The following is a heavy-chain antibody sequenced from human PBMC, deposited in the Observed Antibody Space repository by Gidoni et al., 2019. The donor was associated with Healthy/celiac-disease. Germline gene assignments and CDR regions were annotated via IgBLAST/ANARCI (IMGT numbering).Heavy chain of an antibody. V-gene: IGHV3-53*01. CDR3: ARDPTVTLKTGDYYGMDV. CDR2: IYSGVST. D-gene: IGHD4-17*01. Sequence: EVQLVESGGGLIQPGGSRRLPCAASVFTVGSNYIRWVRQAPGKGMGWVSVIYSGVSTYYADSVKGRFTISRDNSKNTLYLQMNSLRAEDTAVYYCARDPTVTLKTGDYYGMDVWGQGTTVTVSS. CDR1: VFTVGSNY. J-gene: IGHJ6*02.